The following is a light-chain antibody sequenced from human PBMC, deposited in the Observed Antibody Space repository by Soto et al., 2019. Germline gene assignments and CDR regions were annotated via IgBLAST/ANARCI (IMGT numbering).Light chain of an antibody. CDR2: ATS. J-gene: IGKJ4*01. Sequence: ENVLTQSPGTLSLSPGERATLSCRASQNVISSYLAWYQQKPGQAPSLLVYATSSRAAGIPDRFSDSGSGTDFTLTISRLEPEDFAVYYCQQYDSSHLTFGGGTKVEIK. CDR3: QQYDSSHLT. V-gene: IGKV3-20*01. CDR1: QNVISSY.